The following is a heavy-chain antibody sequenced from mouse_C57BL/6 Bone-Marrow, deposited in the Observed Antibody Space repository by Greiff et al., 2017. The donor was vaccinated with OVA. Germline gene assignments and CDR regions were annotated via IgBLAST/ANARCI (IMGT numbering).Heavy chain of an antibody. V-gene: IGHV1-82*01. Sequence: VQVVESGPELVKPGASVKISCKASGYAFSSSWMNWVKQRPGKGLEWIGRIYPGDGDTNYNGKFKGKATLTADKSSSTAYMQLSSLTSEDSAVYFCARDYYGSSYYWYFDVWGTGTTVTVSS. CDR1: GYAFSSSW. CDR2: IYPGDGDT. CDR3: ARDYYGSSYYWYFDV. J-gene: IGHJ1*03. D-gene: IGHD1-1*01.